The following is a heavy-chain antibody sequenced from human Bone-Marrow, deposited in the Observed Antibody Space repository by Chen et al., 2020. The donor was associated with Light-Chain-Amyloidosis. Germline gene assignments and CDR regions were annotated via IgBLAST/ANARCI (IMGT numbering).Heavy chain of an antibody. CDR3: VKSLIPSRYLYHYYMDV. Sequence: EVQLVESGGGLVQPGRSLRLSFAASGFTFNAHAMYWVRQGPGKGLEWVSGISSNSGSIGYADSVKGRFSISRDNAKNYLHLQMNSLRPEDTALYYCVKSLIPSRYLYHYYMDVWGKGTTVIVSS. V-gene: IGHV3-9*01. D-gene: IGHD1-1*01. CDR1: GFTFNAHA. CDR2: ISSNSGSI. J-gene: IGHJ6*03.